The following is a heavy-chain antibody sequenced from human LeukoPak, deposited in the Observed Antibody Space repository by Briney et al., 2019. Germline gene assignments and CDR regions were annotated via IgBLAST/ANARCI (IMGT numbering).Heavy chain of an antibody. CDR3: TRENRPFCPFAF. J-gene: IGHJ4*02. CDR1: GGSIDITNY. D-gene: IGHD2/OR15-2a*01. V-gene: IGHV4-4*02. Sequence: PSGTLSLTCGVSGGSIDITNYWSWVRQAPGKGLEWIGEISHDGTTNYRPSLRSRVAMSFDRANNQFSLNLTSVTAADTAVYYCTRENRPFCPFAFWGQGVLVTVSS. CDR2: ISHDGTT.